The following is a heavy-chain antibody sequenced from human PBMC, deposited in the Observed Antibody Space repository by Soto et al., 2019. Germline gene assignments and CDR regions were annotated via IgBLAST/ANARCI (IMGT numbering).Heavy chain of an antibody. J-gene: IGHJ4*02. Sequence: QVQLQESGPGLVKPSETLSLTCTVSGGSINNYYWSWIRQPPGKGLEWIGYIYYSGSTNYNPSPQSRVTISVDTSKNQFSLKLSSVTAADTAVYYCARRYGGNFDYWGQGTLVTVSS. CDR2: IYYSGST. CDR1: GGSINNYY. V-gene: IGHV4-59*01. CDR3: ARRYGGNFDY. D-gene: IGHD1-26*01.